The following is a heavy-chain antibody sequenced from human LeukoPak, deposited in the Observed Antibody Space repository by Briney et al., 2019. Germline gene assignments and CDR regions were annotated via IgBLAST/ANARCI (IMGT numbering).Heavy chain of an antibody. D-gene: IGHD3-10*01. CDR2: INHSGST. CDR1: GGSFSGYY. J-gene: IGHJ4*02. CDR3: ARGGFGELNY. V-gene: IGHV4-34*01. Sequence: SETLSLTCAVYGGSFSGYYWSWIRQPPGKGLEWIGEINHSGSTYYNPSLKSRVTISVDTSKNQFSLKLSSVTAADTAVYYCARGGFGELNYWGQGTLVTVSS.